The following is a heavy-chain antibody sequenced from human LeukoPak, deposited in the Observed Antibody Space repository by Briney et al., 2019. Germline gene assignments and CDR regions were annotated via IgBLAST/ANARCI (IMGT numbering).Heavy chain of an antibody. J-gene: IGHJ4*02. D-gene: IGHD1-26*01. V-gene: IGHV3-48*03. CDR3: ARDWDGHSRSYYDFDY. CDR1: GFTFSSYE. Sequence: GGSLRLSCAASGFTFSSYEMNWVRQAPGKGLEWVSYISSSGSTIYYADSVKGRFTISRDNAKNSLYLQMNSLRAEGTAVYYCARDWDGHSRSYYDFDYWGQGTLVTVSS. CDR2: ISSSGSTI.